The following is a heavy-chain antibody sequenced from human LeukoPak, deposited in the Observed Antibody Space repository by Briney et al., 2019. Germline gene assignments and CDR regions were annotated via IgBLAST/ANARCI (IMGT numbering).Heavy chain of an antibody. Sequence: SETLSLTCTVSGGSISSYYWSWIRQPPGKGLEWIGYIYYSGSTNYNPSLKSRVTISVDTSKNQFSLKLSSVTAADTAVYYCARADYYGSGSYYIASPFDPWGQGTLVTVSS. CDR2: IYYSGST. J-gene: IGHJ5*02. V-gene: IGHV4-59*01. CDR3: ARADYYGSGSYYIASPFDP. CDR1: GGSISSYY. D-gene: IGHD3-10*01.